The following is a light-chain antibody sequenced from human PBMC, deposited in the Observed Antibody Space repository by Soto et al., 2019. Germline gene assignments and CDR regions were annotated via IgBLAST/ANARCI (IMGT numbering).Light chain of an antibody. J-gene: IGKJ5*01. CDR1: LSLSNN. CDR2: GAS. Sequence: IMLTQSAGTLAFNPEEKASLACMASLSLSNNIYLAWYQQKPGQAPRLLIYGASTRATGIPARFSGSGSGTAFTLTISSLQSEDFALYTCQQYNIWPLITFGQGTRLEIK. V-gene: IGKV3-15*01. CDR3: QQYNIWPLIT.